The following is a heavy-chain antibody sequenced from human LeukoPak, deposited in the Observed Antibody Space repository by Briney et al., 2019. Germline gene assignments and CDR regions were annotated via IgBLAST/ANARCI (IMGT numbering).Heavy chain of an antibody. CDR2: IYYSGST. CDR3: ARAIAVAGPSCFDP. CDR1: GYSISSGYY. D-gene: IGHD6-19*01. V-gene: IGHV4-38-2*02. Sequence: SETLSLTCTVSGYSISSGYYWGWIRQPPGKGPEWIGSIYYSGSTYYNPSLKSRVTISVDTSKNQFSLKLSSVTAADTAVYYCARAIAVAGPSCFDPWGQGTLVTVSS. J-gene: IGHJ5*02.